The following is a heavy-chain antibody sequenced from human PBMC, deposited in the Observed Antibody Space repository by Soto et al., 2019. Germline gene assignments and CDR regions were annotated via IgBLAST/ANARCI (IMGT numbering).Heavy chain of an antibody. D-gene: IGHD6-13*01. CDR3: ARSNTRYSSPDY. CDR2: IYFVQPTH. J-gene: IGHJ4*02. V-gene: IGHV4-59*08. Sequence: QVQLQESGLGLVNPSETLSLTCTVSGSSLNDFQWIWIRQPPGKGLEWIGSIYFVQPTHIDNPSLKSRVTIALDTSKSQVSLKLASVTAADTAVYFCARSNTRYSSPDYWGQGSLVTVSS. CDR1: GSSLNDFQ.